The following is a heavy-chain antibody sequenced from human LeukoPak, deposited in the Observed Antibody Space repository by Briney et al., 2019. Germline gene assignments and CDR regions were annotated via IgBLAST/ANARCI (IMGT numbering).Heavy chain of an antibody. V-gene: IGHV4-34*01. CDR2: INHSGST. CDR1: GGTFSGYY. J-gene: IGHJ4*02. CDR3: ARATIVGATTYDY. D-gene: IGHD1-26*01. Sequence: KASETLSLTCAVYGGTFSGYYWSWIRQPPGKGQEWIGEINHSGSTNYNPSLKSRVTISVDTSKNQFSLKLSSVTAADTAVYYCARATIVGATTYDYWGQGTLVTVSS.